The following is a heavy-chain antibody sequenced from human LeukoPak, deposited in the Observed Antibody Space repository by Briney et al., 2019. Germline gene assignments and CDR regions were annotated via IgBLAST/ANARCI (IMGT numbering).Heavy chain of an antibody. J-gene: IGHJ3*02. CDR3: ARAGRVPAFDI. CDR2: ISSSSSTI. Sequence: GGSLRLSCAASGFTFSSYSMNWVRQAPGKGLEWVSYISSSSSTIYYADSVKGRFTISRDNAKNSLYLQMNSLRAEDTAVYYCARAGRVPAFDIWGQGTMVTVSS. CDR1: GFTFSSYS. D-gene: IGHD1-1*01. V-gene: IGHV3-48*01.